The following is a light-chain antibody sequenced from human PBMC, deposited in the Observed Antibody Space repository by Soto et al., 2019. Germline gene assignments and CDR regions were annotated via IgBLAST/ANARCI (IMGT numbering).Light chain of an antibody. V-gene: IGKV3-15*01. CDR1: QFIHSRY. CDR2: GAS. Sequence: VWTHSHCTMSLYRGESAISVCAASQFIHSRYLAWYQQKPGQAPRLLIYGASTRATGIPARFSGSGSGREFTLTISSLKSADLAVYYCQQHNKWPGTSAQGAKVDIK. J-gene: IGKJ1*01. CDR3: QQHNKWPGT.